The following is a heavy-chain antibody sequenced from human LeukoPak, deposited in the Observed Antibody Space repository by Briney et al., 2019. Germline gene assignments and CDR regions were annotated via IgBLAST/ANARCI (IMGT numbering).Heavy chain of an antibody. J-gene: IGHJ3*02. CDR1: GYSFSNSW. CDR2: IYPAGSNT. CDR3: AGEIALAGTGGAFDM. Sequence: GESLKISCKGSGYSFSNSWIGWVRQMPGKGLEWMGIIYPAGSNTRYRPSFQGQVTISADKSISTAYLQWSSLKASDTAIYYCAGEIALAGTGGAFDMWGQGTMVTVSS. V-gene: IGHV5-51*01. D-gene: IGHD6-19*01.